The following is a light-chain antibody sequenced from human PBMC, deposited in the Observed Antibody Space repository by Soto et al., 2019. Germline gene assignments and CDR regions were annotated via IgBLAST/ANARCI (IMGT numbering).Light chain of an antibody. CDR2: SDN. CDR3: AVWDDSLSAVV. CDR1: SSNIGSGT. V-gene: IGLV1-44*01. Sequence: QSVLTQPPSASGAPGQRVIISCSGSSSNIGSGTVNWYQQFPGTAPRLLMHSDNQRPSGVPARFSASKSGTSASLAISGLQSDDEADYHCAVWDDSLSAVVFGGGTKVTVL. J-gene: IGLJ2*01.